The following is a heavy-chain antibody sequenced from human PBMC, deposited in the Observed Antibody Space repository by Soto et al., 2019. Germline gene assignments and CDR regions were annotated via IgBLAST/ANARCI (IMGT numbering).Heavy chain of an antibody. CDR2: INHSGST. D-gene: IGHD2-15*01. CDR1: GESFSGYS. J-gene: IGHJ4*02. V-gene: IGHV4-34*01. CDR3: ARGKTYCTGGSCYEHFDF. Sequence: SETLSLTCAVYGESFSGYSWNWIRQPPGKGLEWIGKINHSGSTTYNPSLGKSRVTISVGTSKNQFSLKLSSVTAADTAVYYCARGKTYCTGGSCYEHFDFWGRGTLVTVSS.